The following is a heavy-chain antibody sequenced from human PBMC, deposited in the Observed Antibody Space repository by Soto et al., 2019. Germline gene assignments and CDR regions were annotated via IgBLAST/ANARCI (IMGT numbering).Heavy chain of an antibody. CDR1: GGSISSSSYY. D-gene: IGHD6-13*01. CDR2: IYYSGST. J-gene: IGHJ5*02. Sequence: ASETLSLTCTVSGGSISSSSYYWGWIRQPPGKGLEWIGSIYYSGSTYYNPSLKSRVTISVDTSKNQFSLKLSSVTAADTAVYYCAREGSWYPGNWFDPWGQGTRVTVSS. CDR3: AREGSWYPGNWFDP. V-gene: IGHV4-39*02.